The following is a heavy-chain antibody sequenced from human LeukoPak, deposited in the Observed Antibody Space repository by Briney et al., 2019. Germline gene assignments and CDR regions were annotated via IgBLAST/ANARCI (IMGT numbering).Heavy chain of an antibody. Sequence: ASVKVSCKASGYTFTSYDINWVRQAPGQGLEWMGWMNPNSGNTGYAQKFQGRVTMTRNTSISTAYMELSSLRSKDTAVYYCARVDPDYDFWSGYYFDYWGQGTLVTVSS. CDR2: MNPNSGNT. CDR3: ARVDPDYDFWSGYYFDY. J-gene: IGHJ4*02. CDR1: GYTFTSYD. D-gene: IGHD3-3*01. V-gene: IGHV1-8*01.